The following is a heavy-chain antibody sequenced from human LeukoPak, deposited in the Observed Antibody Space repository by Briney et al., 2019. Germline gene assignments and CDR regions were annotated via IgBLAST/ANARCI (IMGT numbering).Heavy chain of an antibody. D-gene: IGHD2-15*01. CDR3: AIRTNYIVATDY. Sequence: TGGSLRLSCVASGFTLSGYGISWVRQAPGKGLEWVSAISGGGSTYYADSVKGRFTISRDISKSTLYLQMNSLRAEDTAVYYCAIRTNYIVATDYWGQGTLVTVSS. CDR1: GFTLSGYG. V-gene: IGHV3-23*01. CDR2: ISGGGST. J-gene: IGHJ4*02.